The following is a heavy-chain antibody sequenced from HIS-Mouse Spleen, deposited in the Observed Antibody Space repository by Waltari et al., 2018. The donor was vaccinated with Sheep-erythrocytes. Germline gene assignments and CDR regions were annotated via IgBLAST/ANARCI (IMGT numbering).Heavy chain of an antibody. CDR1: GFTFSSYS. D-gene: IGHD1-26*01. Sequence: EVQLVESGGGLVKPGGSLRLSCAASGFTFSSYSMNWVSQAPGKGRAWVSSISRSSSDRYYADAVKGRFTISRDNAKNSLYLQMNSLRAEDTAVYYCARVASGATFDYWGQGTLVTVSS. J-gene: IGHJ4*02. CDR3: ARVASGATFDY. CDR2: ISRSSSDR. V-gene: IGHV3-21*01.